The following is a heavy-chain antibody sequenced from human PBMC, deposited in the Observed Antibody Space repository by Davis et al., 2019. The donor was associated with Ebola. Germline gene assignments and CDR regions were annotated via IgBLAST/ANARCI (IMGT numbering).Heavy chain of an antibody. CDR2: INHSGST. D-gene: IGHD3-22*01. CDR1: AGSISSYY. CDR3: ARLSSGPGDY. Sequence: PSETLSLTCTVPAGSISSYYWSWIRQPPGKGLEWIGEINHSGSTNYNPSLKSRVTISVDTSKNQFSLKLSSVTAADTAVYYCARLSSGPGDYWGQGTLVTVSS. V-gene: IGHV4-34*01. J-gene: IGHJ4*02.